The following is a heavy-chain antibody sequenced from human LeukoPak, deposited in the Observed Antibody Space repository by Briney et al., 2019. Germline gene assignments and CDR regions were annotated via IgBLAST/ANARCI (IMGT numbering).Heavy chain of an antibody. CDR1: GGSFSGYY. J-gene: IGHJ3*02. Sequence: SETLSLTCAVYGGSFSGYYWSWIRQPPGKGLEWIGEINHSGSTNYNPSLKSRVTISVDTSKNQFSLKLSSVTAADTAVYYCARDDLNTATGAFDIWGQGTMVTASS. CDR3: ARDDLNTATGAFDI. V-gene: IGHV4-34*01. D-gene: IGHD3-3*01. CDR2: INHSGST.